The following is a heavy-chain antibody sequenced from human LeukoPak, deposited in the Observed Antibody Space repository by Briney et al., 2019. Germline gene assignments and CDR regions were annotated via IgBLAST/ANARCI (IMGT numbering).Heavy chain of an antibody. V-gene: IGHV3-66*01. CDR2: IYSGGST. Sequence: GGSLRLSCAASGFTVSSNYMSWVRQAPGKGLEWVSVIYSGGSTYYADSVKGRFTISRDNSKNTLYLQMNSLRAEDTAVYYCAGSRYGSGWATFDYWGQGTLVTVSS. CDR3: AGSRYGSGWATFDY. J-gene: IGHJ4*02. D-gene: IGHD6-19*01. CDR1: GFTVSSNY.